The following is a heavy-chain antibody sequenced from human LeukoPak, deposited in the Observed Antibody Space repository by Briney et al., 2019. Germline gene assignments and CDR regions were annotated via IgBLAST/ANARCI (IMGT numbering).Heavy chain of an antibody. CDR1: GYTFTSYD. V-gene: IGHV1-8*01. CDR2: MNPIRGNT. J-gene: IGHJ5*02. CDR3: ARGGDILTGYYRTHENNWFDP. Sequence: GASVKVSCKPSGYTFTSYDINWVRQATGQGLEWMGWMNPIRGNTGYAQKFQGRVNMNRNTSISIAYMELSSLRYEATAVYYCARGGDILTGYYRTHENNWFDPWGQGTLVTVSS. D-gene: IGHD3-9*01.